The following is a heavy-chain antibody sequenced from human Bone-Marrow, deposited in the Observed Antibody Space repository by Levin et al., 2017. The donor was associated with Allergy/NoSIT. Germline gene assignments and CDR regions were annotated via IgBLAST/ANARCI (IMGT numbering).Heavy chain of an antibody. CDR3: ARDNYYDSSGYYVGHNGMDV. CDR1: GGTFNTLS. V-gene: IGHV1-69*06. CDR2: IIPMFGTA. D-gene: IGHD3-22*01. J-gene: IGHJ6*02. Sequence: VASVKVSCKASGGTFNTLSISWVRQVPGQGLEWMGGIIPMFGTANYAQKFQGRVTLTADKSTTVFYMELTSLRSEDTGFYFCARDNYYDSSGYYVGHNGMDVWGQGTTLAGSS.